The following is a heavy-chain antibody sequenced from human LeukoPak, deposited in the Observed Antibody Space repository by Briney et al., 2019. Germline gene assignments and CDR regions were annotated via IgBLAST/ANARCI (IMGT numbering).Heavy chain of an antibody. D-gene: IGHD6-19*01. V-gene: IGHV3-64D*09. CDR1: GFTFTTYA. Sequence: GGSLRLSCSASGFTFTTYAMHWVRQAPGKGLECVSGISSNGDSTYYADSVKGRFTISRDHSKNTLYLQMSSLRAEDTVVYYCARDPPSSAVAASYYFDYWGQGTLVTVSS. CDR2: ISSNGDST. J-gene: IGHJ4*02. CDR3: ARDPPSSAVAASYYFDY.